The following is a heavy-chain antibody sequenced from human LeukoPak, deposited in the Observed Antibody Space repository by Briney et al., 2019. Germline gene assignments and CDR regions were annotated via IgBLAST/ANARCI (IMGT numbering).Heavy chain of an antibody. J-gene: IGHJ3*02. CDR3: AKVSGIVVVRGAFDI. Sequence: GGSLRLSCAASGFTFSSYGMHWVRQAPGKGLEWVAFIRYDGSNKYYADSVKGRFTISRDNSKNTPYLQMNSLRAEDTAVYYCAKVSGIVVVRGAFDIWGQGTMVTVSS. CDR2: IRYDGSNK. D-gene: IGHD3-22*01. CDR1: GFTFSSYG. V-gene: IGHV3-30*02.